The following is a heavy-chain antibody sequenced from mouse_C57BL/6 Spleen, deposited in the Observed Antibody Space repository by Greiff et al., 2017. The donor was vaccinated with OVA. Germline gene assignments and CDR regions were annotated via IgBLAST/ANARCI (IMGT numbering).Heavy chain of an antibody. D-gene: IGHD1-1*01. Sequence: EVMLVESGGGLVQPGGSLSLSCAASGFTFTDYYMSWVRQPPGKALEWLGFIRNKANGYTTEYSASVKGRFTISRDNSQSILYLQMNALGAEDSATYYCARGRVWYFDVWGTGTTVTVSS. CDR1: GFTFTDYY. J-gene: IGHJ1*03. CDR3: ARGRVWYFDV. V-gene: IGHV7-3*01. CDR2: IRNKANGYTT.